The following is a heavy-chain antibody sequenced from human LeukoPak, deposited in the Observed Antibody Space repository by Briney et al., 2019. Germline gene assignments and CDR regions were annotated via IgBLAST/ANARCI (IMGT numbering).Heavy chain of an antibody. J-gene: IGHJ5*02. CDR2: IYHSGTT. D-gene: IGHD3-10*01. V-gene: IGHV4-30-2*01. CDR1: GGSIITHDYS. Sequence: SQTLSLTCAVSGGSIITHDYSWNWPRQPPGKGLEWIGYIYHSGTTYYNPSLKSRVTISVDGSKNQFSLRLNSVTAADTAVYYCARGRGWNWFDPWGQGTLVTVSS. CDR3: ARGRGWNWFDP.